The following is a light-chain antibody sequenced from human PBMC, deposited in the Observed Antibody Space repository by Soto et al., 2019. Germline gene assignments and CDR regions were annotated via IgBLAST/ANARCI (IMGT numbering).Light chain of an antibody. CDR2: LGS. Sequence: DIVMTQSPLSLPVTPGERASISCRSSQSLLHSNGYNYLDWYLQKPGQSPQLLIYLGSNRASGVTDRFSGSGSGTDFTLKISRVEAEDVGVYYCMQPLQSWTVGQGTKVDIK. CDR3: MQPLQSWT. V-gene: IGKV2-28*01. J-gene: IGKJ1*01. CDR1: QSLLHSNGYNY.